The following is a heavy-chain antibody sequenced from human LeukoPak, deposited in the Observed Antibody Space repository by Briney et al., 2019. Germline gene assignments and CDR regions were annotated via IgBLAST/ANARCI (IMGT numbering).Heavy chain of an antibody. CDR2: IWYDGSNK. CDR1: GFSFRSYG. V-gene: IGHV3-33*01. Sequence: GRSLRLSCAASGFSFRSYGMHWVRQAPGKGLDWVAVIWYDGSNKNYADSVKGRFTISRDNSKNMLYLLMDSLRAEDTGVYYCATARDNYDISGFSALEDWGQGTLVTVSS. D-gene: IGHD3-22*01. J-gene: IGHJ4*02. CDR3: ATARDNYDISGFSALED.